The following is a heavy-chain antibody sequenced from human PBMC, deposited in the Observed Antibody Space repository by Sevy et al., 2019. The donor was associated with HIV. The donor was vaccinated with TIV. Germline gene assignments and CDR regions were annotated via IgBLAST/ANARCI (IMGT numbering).Heavy chain of an antibody. CDR2: IYTSGST. V-gene: IGHV4-4*07. Sequence: ETLSLTCTVSGGSISSYYWSWIRQPAGKGLEWIGRIYTSGSTNYNPSLKSRVTMSVDTSKNQFSLKLSSVTAADTAVYYCARDDDYGEHYYMDVWGKGTTVTVSS. CDR3: ARDDDYGEHYYMDV. J-gene: IGHJ6*03. D-gene: IGHD4-17*01. CDR1: GGSISSYY.